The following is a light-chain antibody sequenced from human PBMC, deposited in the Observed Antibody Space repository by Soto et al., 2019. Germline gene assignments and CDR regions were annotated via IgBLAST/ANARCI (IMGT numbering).Light chain of an antibody. CDR2: DAS. CDR1: QNVNTW. J-gene: IGKJ4*01. CDR3: QQANSFPLT. Sequence: DIQMTQSPSTLSASLGDRVTITCRASQNVNTWLAWYQQKPGKAPNLLIYDASKLESGVPSRFSGSGSGTDFTLTISSLQPEDFATYYCQQANSFPLTFGGGTKVEIK. V-gene: IGKV1-5*01.